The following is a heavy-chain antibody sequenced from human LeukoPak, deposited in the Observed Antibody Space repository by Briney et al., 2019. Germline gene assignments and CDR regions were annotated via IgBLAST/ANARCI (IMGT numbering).Heavy chain of an antibody. CDR3: ARDRPGYCSSTSCASPWWYYYYGMDV. Sequence: ASVKVSCKASGYTFTSYGISWVRQAPGQGLEWMGWISAYNGNTNYAQKLQGRVTMTTDTSTSTAYVELRSLRSDDTAVYYCARDRPGYCSSTSCASPWWYYYYGMDVWGQGTTVTVSS. CDR1: GYTFTSYG. CDR2: ISAYNGNT. J-gene: IGHJ6*02. V-gene: IGHV1-18*01. D-gene: IGHD2-2*01.